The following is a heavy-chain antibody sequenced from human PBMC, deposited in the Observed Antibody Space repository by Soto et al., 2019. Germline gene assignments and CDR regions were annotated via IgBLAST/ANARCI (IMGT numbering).Heavy chain of an antibody. J-gene: IGHJ6*03. V-gene: IGHV4-59*08. CDR2: VYYTGST. CDR3: ERPFLGPDLLADFFVDYSYYMDV. D-gene: IGHD3-9*01. Sequence: PSETLSLTCTVSGGSISNFYWSWIRQPPGKGLEWIGYVYYTGSTSYNPSLKCRVTFSADSSRGQFSLRTNSVTAADTAVYYSERPFLGPDLLADFFVDYSYYMDVGGQGTTVTVPS. CDR1: GGSISNFY.